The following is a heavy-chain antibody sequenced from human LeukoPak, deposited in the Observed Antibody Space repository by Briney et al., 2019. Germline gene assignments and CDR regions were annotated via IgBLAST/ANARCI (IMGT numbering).Heavy chain of an antibody. CDR1: GYTFTSYD. J-gene: IGHJ4*02. CDR2: MNPNSGNT. D-gene: IGHD3-9*01. CDR3: ARGGAYFDWLSFDY. V-gene: IGHV1-8*01. Sequence: ASVKVSCKASGYTFTSYDINWVRQATGQGLEWMGWMNPNSGNTGYAQKFQGRVTMTRNTSISTAYMELSSLRSEDTAVYYCARGGAYFDWLSFDYWGQGTLVTVSS.